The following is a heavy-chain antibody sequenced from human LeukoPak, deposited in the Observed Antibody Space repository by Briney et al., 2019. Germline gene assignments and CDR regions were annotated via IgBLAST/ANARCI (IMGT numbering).Heavy chain of an antibody. J-gene: IGHJ4*02. V-gene: IGHV1-69*13. D-gene: IGHD6-13*01. Sequence: SVKVSCKASGGTFSSYAISWVRQAPGQGLEWMGGIIPIFGTANYAQKFQGRVTITADESTSTAYMELSSLRSEDTAVYYCARDPGGYSSHGYFDYWGQGTLVTVSS. CDR3: ARDPGGYSSHGYFDY. CDR1: GGTFSSYA. CDR2: IIPIFGTA.